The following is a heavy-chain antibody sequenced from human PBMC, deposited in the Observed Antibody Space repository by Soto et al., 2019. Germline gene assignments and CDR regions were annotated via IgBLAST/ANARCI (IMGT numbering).Heavy chain of an antibody. CDR3: ARQRNAYYGMAV. J-gene: IGHJ6*02. CDR2: IFPGDSDT. V-gene: IGHV5-51*01. Sequence: GESLKIACKASGYNFTNHWIVWVRQMPGKGLEWMGVIFPGDSDTSYSPSFQGQVTISADKSSSTAFLQWGSLEASDSAMYYFARQRNAYYGMAVWGQGTTVTVSS. CDR1: GYNFTNHW.